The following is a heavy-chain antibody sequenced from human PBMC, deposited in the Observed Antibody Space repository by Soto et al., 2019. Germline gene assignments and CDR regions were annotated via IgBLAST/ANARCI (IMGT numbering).Heavy chain of an antibody. CDR3: ARDLVGATTEYFHH. V-gene: IGHV3-66*01. J-gene: IGHJ1*01. CDR2: IYSGGGT. Sequence: EVQLVESGGGLVQPGGSLRLSCAASGFTVSSNYMSWARQAPGKGREWVSVIYSGGGTYSADSVKGRFTISRDNSKSMLYVQMNSLRAEDTAVYYCARDLVGATTEYFHHWGQGTLGTVSS. D-gene: IGHD1-26*01. CDR1: GFTVSSNY.